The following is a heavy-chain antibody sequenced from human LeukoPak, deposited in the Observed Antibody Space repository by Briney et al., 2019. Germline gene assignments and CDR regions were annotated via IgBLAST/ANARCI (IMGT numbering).Heavy chain of an antibody. CDR3: ARERGNYYYYYMDV. CDR1: GFTFSSYA. D-gene: IGHD3-10*01. Sequence: GGSLRLSCAASGFTFSSYAMHWVRQAPGKGLEWVAVISYDGSNKYYADSVKGRFTISRDNSKNTLYLQMNSLRAEDTAVYYCARERGNYYYYYMDVWGKGTTVTISS. CDR2: ISYDGSNK. J-gene: IGHJ6*03. V-gene: IGHV3-30*04.